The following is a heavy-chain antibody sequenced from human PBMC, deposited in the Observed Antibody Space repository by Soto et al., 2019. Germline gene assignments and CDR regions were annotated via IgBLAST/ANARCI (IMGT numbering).Heavy chain of an antibody. Sequence: SVKVSCKASGGTFSSYAISWVRQAPGQGLEWMGGIIPIYGTANYAQKFQGRVTITADESTSAAYMELSSLRSEDTAVYYCARLLIGDGYKRLDYWGQGTLVNVSS. CDR1: GGTFSSYA. CDR2: IIPIYGTA. D-gene: IGHD5-12*01. J-gene: IGHJ4*02. V-gene: IGHV1-69*13. CDR3: ARLLIGDGYKRLDY.